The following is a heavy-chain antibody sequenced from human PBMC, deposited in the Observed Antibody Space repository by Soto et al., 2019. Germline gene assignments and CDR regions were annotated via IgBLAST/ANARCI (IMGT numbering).Heavy chain of an antibody. V-gene: IGHV1-69*14. J-gene: IGHJ4*02. Sequence: QVQLVQSGAEVKKPGSSVKVSCKASGGTFSSYAISWVRQAPGQGLEWMGGIIPIFGTANYAQKFQGRVTIPADKSTSTTYMELSSLRSEETAVYYCARGGITPRPLDYWGQGTLVTVSS. CDR3: ARGGITPRPLDY. D-gene: IGHD1-20*01. CDR1: GGTFSSYA. CDR2: IIPIFGTA.